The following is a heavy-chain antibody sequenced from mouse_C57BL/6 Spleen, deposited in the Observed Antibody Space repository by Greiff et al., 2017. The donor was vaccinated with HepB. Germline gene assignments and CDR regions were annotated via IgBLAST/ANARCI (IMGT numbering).Heavy chain of an antibody. D-gene: IGHD1-1*01. J-gene: IGHJ3*01. Sequence: EVQRVESGGGLVKPGGSLKLSCAASGFTFSSYAMSWVRQTPEKRLEWVATISDGGSYTYYPDNVKGRFTISRDNAKNNLYLQMSHLKSEDTAMYYCARDRYYYGSSFFAYWGQGTLVTVSA. CDR2: ISDGGSYT. V-gene: IGHV5-4*01. CDR1: GFTFSSYA. CDR3: ARDRYYYGSSFFAY.